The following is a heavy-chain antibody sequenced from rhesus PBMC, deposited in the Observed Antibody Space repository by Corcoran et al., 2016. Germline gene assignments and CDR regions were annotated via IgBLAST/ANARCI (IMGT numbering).Heavy chain of an antibody. CDR1: GGSLSSNY. V-gene: IGHV4-173*01. Sequence: QLQLQESGPGLVKPSETLSLPCAVSGGSLSSNYWSWIRQPPGKGLEWIGRSSGSGGSTDYNPSRKSRVTISTDTYKNHFSLKLSSVTAADTAVYYCARRLATVTLSYFDYWGQGVLVTVSS. D-gene: IGHD5-36*02. CDR2: SSGSGGST. J-gene: IGHJ4*01. CDR3: ARRLATVTLSYFDY.